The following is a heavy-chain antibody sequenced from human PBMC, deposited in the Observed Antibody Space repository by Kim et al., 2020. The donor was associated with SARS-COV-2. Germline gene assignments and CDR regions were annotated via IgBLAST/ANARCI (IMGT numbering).Heavy chain of an antibody. V-gene: IGHV4-34*01. J-gene: IGHJ6*02. D-gene: IGHD2-15*01. CDR3: ARDSSYGMDV. Sequence: STNHNPSLKSRVTISVDTSKNQFSLKLSSVTAADTAVYYCARDSSYGMDVWGQGTTVTVSS. CDR2: ST.